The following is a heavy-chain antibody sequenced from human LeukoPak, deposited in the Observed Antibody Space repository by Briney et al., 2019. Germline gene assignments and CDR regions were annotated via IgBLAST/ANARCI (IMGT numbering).Heavy chain of an antibody. J-gene: IGHJ5*02. Sequence: SETLSLTCAVYGGSFSGYYWSWIRQPPGKGLEWIGEINHSGSTNYNPSLKSRVTMSVDTSKNQFSLKLSSVTAADTAVYYCARDKRFWFGELFLFDPWGQGTLVTVSS. V-gene: IGHV4-34*01. CDR3: ARDKRFWFGELFLFDP. D-gene: IGHD3-10*01. CDR1: GGSFSGYY. CDR2: INHSGST.